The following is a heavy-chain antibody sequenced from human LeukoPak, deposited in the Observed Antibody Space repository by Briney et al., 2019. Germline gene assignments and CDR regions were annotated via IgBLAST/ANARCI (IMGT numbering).Heavy chain of an antibody. V-gene: IGHV1-18*01. D-gene: IGHD2-2*01. Sequence: ASVKVSCKASGYTFTSYGISWVRQAPGQGLEWMGWISAYNGNTNYAQKLQGRVTMTTDTSTSTAYMELRSLRSDDTAVYYCARADLSVVPAAPVCDYWGQGTLVTVSS. J-gene: IGHJ4*02. CDR3: ARADLSVVPAAPVCDY. CDR1: GYTFTSYG. CDR2: ISAYNGNT.